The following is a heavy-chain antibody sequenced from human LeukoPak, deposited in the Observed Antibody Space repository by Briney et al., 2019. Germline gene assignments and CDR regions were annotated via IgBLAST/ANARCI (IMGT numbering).Heavy chain of an antibody. CDR2: LSAYNGNT. CDR3: ARVDIVVVPAAYFDY. Sequence: ASVKVSCKASGYTFTSYGISWVRHATGQALEWMGWLSAYNGNTNYAQKLQGRVTMTTDTSTSTAYMELRSLRSDDTAVYYCARVDIVVVPAAYFDYWGQGTLVTVSS. CDR1: GYTFTSYG. J-gene: IGHJ4*02. V-gene: IGHV1-18*01. D-gene: IGHD2-2*03.